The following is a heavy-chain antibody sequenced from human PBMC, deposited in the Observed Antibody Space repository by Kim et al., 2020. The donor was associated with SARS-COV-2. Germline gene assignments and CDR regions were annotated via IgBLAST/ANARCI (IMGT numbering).Heavy chain of an antibody. CDR3: ARGRGQLGRYFQH. D-gene: IGHD6-6*01. CDR2: INHSGST. J-gene: IGHJ1*01. Sequence: SETLSLTCAVYGGSFSGYYWSWIRQPPGKGLEWIGEINHSGSTNYNPSLKSRVTISVDTSKNQFSLKLSSVTAADTAVYYCARGRGQLGRYFQHWGQGTL. V-gene: IGHV4-34*01. CDR1: GGSFSGYY.